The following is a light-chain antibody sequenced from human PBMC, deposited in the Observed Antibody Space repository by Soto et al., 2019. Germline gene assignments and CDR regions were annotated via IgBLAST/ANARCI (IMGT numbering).Light chain of an antibody. CDR2: EGS. V-gene: IGLV2-23*01. Sequence: QSVLTQPASVSGSPGQSITISCTGTSSDAGNYNLVSWYQQHPGKAPKLMIYEGSKRPSGVSNRFSGSNSGTTASLTISGLQAEDEADYYCCSYAGSRVFGGGTKLTVL. J-gene: IGLJ3*02. CDR3: CSYAGSRV. CDR1: SSDAGNYNL.